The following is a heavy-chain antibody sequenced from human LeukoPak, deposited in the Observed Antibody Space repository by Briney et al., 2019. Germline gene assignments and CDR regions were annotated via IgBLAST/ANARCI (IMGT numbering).Heavy chain of an antibody. J-gene: IGHJ6*02. CDR2: IYYSGST. CDR1: GGSISSYY. CDR3: ARRGGTEYYYGMDV. Sequence: SETLSLTCTVSGGSISSYYWSWIRQPPGKGLEWIGYIYYSGSTNYNPSLKSRVTISVDTSKNQFSLKLSSVTAADMAVYYCARRGGTEYYYGMDVWGQGTTVTVSS. D-gene: IGHD3-10*01. V-gene: IGHV4-59*08.